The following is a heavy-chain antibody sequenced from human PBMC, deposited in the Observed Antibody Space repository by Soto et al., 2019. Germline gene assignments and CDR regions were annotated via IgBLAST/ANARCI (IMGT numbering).Heavy chain of an antibody. CDR3: ARSLWKQLDPDDAFDI. CDR1: GYTFTSYG. Sequence: QVQLVQSGAEVKKPGASVKVSCKASGYTFTSYGISWVRQAPGQGLEWMGWISAYSGNTNYAQKLQGRVTMTTDTSTSTAYMELRSLRSDDTAVYYCARSLWKQLDPDDAFDIWGQGTMVTVSS. CDR2: ISAYSGNT. V-gene: IGHV1-18*01. J-gene: IGHJ3*02. D-gene: IGHD6-13*01.